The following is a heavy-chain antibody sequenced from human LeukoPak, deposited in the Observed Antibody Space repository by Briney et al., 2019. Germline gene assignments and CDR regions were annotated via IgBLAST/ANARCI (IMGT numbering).Heavy chain of an antibody. CDR3: ARVNFDIMSGYYVPHVFDI. J-gene: IGHJ3*02. D-gene: IGHD3-22*01. V-gene: IGHV1-18*01. CDR2: ITAYSGNT. Sequence: ASVKVSCKTSGYTFVNYAIAWVRQAPGQGREWMGWITAYSGNTNYAQKLQERVTMTTDTSTRTAYMELRPLRSDDTAVYFCARVNFDIMSGYYVPHVFDIWGQGTMVTVSS. CDR1: GYTFVNYA.